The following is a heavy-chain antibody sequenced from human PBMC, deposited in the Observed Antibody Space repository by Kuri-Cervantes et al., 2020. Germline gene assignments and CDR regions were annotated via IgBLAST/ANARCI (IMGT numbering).Heavy chain of an antibody. CDR2: ISYDGSNK. Sequence: GGSLRLSCAASGFTFSSYAMHWVRQAPGKGLEWVAVISYDGSNKYYADSVKGRFTISRDNSKNTLYLQMNSLRAEDTAVYYCASATTYSSSSPLFYWGQGTLVTVSS. J-gene: IGHJ4*02. V-gene: IGHV3-30-3*01. CDR1: GFTFSSYA. CDR3: ASATTYSSSSPLFY. D-gene: IGHD6-6*01.